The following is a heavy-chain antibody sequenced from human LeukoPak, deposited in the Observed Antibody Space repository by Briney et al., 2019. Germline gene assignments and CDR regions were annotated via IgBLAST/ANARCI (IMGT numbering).Heavy chain of an antibody. J-gene: IGHJ4*02. CDR1: GFTFSSSA. D-gene: IGHD6-19*01. Sequence: GGSLRLSCAASGFTFSSSAVSWVRQVPGKGLEWVSGISASGGSTYYADSVRGRFAISRDNSKNTLYLQMKSLRVEDTAIYYCAKVRGMAVAGTGVDYWGQGTRVTVSS. CDR3: AKVRGMAVAGTGVDY. CDR2: ISASGGST. V-gene: IGHV3-23*01.